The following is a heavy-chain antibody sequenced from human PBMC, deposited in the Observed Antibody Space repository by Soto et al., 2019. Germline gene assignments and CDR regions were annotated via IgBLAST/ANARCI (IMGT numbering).Heavy chain of an antibody. CDR3: ARGWSGLVIIRFDP. D-gene: IGHD3-9*01. CDR1: GGSFSGYY. Sequence: SETLSLTCAVYGGSFSGYYWSWIRQPPGKGLEWIGEVNHSGSTNYNPSLKSRVTISVDTSKNQFSLKLSSVTAADTAVYYCARGWSGLVIIRFDPWGQGPLVTVSS. J-gene: IGHJ5*02. V-gene: IGHV4-34*01. CDR2: VNHSGST.